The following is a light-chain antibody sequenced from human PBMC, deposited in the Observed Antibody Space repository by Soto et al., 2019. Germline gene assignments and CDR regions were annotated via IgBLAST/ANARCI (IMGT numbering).Light chain of an antibody. J-gene: IGKJ1*01. V-gene: IGKV1-27*01. CDR3: QEYNCAPWT. CDR1: QCISNY. Sequence: DTDRTNSHFSLSAAVGEVVNSTCRASQCISNYLAWYQQKPGTVPKLLISAASTLQTGVPSRFSGGGSGTDVTLTSISLQPEDGSTYYCQEYNCAPWTYGQGTKVDIK. CDR2: AAS.